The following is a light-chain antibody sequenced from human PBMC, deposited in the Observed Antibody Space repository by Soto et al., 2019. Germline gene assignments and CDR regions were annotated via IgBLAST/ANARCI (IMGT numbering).Light chain of an antibody. J-gene: IGLJ2*01. Sequence: QSALAQPVSVSGSPGQSITISCTGTTNDFDLYKYVSWYQQHPGKAPKLLIFDVNHRPSGVSNRFSGSKSANTASLTISGLQAEDEDDYYCSSSTSRTTRVFGGGTKLTVL. CDR2: DVN. CDR1: TNDFDLYKY. V-gene: IGLV2-14*03. CDR3: SSSTSRTTRV.